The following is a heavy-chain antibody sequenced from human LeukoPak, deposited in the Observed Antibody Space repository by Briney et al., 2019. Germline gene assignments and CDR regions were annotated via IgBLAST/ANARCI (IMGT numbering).Heavy chain of an antibody. J-gene: IGHJ6*03. CDR2: INHSGST. Sequence: PSETLSLTCAVYGGSFSGYYWSWIRQPPGKGLEWIGEINHSGSTNYNPSLKSRVTISVDTSKNQFSLKLSSVTAADTAVYYCARGEQLRGSGWLNYYYYYYMDVWGKGTTVTISS. D-gene: IGHD6-19*01. CDR3: ARGEQLRGSGWLNYYYYYYMDV. V-gene: IGHV4-34*01. CDR1: GGSFSGYY.